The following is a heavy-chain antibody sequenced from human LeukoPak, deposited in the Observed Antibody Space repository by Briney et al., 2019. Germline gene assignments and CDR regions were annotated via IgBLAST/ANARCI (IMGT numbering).Heavy chain of an antibody. Sequence: SETLSLTCTVSGGSISSYYWSWIRQPPGKGLEWIGSIYYSGSTYYNPSLKSRVTISVDTSKNQFSLKLSSATAADTAVYYCARHEVDILTGYYLNWFDPWGQGTLVTVSS. CDR1: GGSISSYY. CDR2: IYYSGST. V-gene: IGHV4-59*05. CDR3: ARHEVDILTGYYLNWFDP. J-gene: IGHJ5*02. D-gene: IGHD3-9*01.